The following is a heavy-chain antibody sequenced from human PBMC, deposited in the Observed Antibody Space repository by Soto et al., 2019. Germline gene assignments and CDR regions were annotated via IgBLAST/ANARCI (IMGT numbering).Heavy chain of an antibody. D-gene: IGHD2-15*01. Sequence: GSLRLSCAASGFTFSGSAMHWVRQASGKGLEWVGRIRSKANSYATAYAASVKGRFTISRDNSKNTLYLQMNSLRAEDTAVYYCAKDRPAPGDCSGGSCYSGYWGQGTLVTVYS. CDR1: GFTFSGSA. J-gene: IGHJ4*02. CDR2: IRSKANSYAT. V-gene: IGHV3-73*01. CDR3: AKDRPAPGDCSGGSCYSGY.